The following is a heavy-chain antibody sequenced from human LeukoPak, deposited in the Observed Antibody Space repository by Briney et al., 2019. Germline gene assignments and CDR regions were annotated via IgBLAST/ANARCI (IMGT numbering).Heavy chain of an antibody. D-gene: IGHD3-22*01. Sequence: GGSLRLSCAASGFTFSRYSMNWVRQAPGKGLEWVASISSTSTFIYSADSVKGRFTISRDTAKTSLFLQMNSLRAEDTAIYYCARDYFDSSDYPQTYYYYYMDVWGKGTTVTVSS. V-gene: IGHV3-21*01. CDR1: GFTFSRYS. J-gene: IGHJ6*03. CDR3: ARDYFDSSDYPQTYYYYYMDV. CDR2: ISSTSTFI.